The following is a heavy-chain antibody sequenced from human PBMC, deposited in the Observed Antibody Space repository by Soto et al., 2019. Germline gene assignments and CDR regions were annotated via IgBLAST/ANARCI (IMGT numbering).Heavy chain of an antibody. Sequence: ESGGGVVQPGRSLRLSCAASGFTFSSYAMHWVRQAPGKGLEWVAVISYDGSNKYYADSVKGRFTISRDNSKNTLYLQMNSLRAEDTAVYYCARDNLNWFDPWGQGTLVTVSS. CDR3: ARDNLNWFDP. V-gene: IGHV3-30-3*01. J-gene: IGHJ5*02. CDR1: GFTFSSYA. CDR2: ISYDGSNK.